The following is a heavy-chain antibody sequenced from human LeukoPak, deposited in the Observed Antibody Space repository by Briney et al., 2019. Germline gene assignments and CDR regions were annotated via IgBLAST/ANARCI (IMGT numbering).Heavy chain of an antibody. CDR2: ISSSSSYI. CDR3: AKGHGMATISSDY. V-gene: IGHV3-21*01. J-gene: IGHJ4*02. D-gene: IGHD5-24*01. Sequence: GGSLRLSCAASGFTFSSYSMNWVRQAPGKGLEWVSSISSSSSYIYYADSAKGRFTISRDNAKNSLYLQMNSLRAEDTAVYYCAKGHGMATISSDYWGQGTLVTVSS. CDR1: GFTFSSYS.